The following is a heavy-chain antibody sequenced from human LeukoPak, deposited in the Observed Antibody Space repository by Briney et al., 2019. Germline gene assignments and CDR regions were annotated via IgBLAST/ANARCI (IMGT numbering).Heavy chain of an antibody. CDR2: IFYSGDT. J-gene: IGHJ6*02. CDR3: ARDCSGGRCYNGIVAGMDV. Sequence: SETLSLTCTVSGGSITSYYWSWIRQPPGKGLEWIGYIFYSGDTNYNPSIKSRVTMSVDTSKNQMSLNLSSVTAADTAAYYCARDCSGGRCYNGIVAGMDVWGQGTTVTVSS. V-gene: IGHV4-59*01. CDR1: GGSITSYY. D-gene: IGHD2-15*01.